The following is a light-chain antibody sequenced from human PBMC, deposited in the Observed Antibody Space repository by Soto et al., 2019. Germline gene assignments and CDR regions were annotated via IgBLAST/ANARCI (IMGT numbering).Light chain of an antibody. CDR2: EVI. V-gene: IGLV2-14*01. Sequence: QSALTQPASVSGSPGQSITISCTGTSSDVGGYNYVSWYQQHPGKAPKPMIYEVINRPSGVSNRFSGSKSGNTASLTISGLQAEDEADYYCSSYTSSSTLVFGGGTKVTVL. CDR3: SSYTSSSTLV. CDR1: SSDVGGYNY. J-gene: IGLJ2*01.